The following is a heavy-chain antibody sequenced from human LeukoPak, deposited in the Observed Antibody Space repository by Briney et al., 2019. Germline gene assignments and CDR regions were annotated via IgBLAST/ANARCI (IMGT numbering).Heavy chain of an antibody. J-gene: IGHJ4*02. CDR2: INSISGEI. V-gene: IGHV3-48*02. Sequence: GGSLRLSCVASGFTFSYYSMNWVRQAPGRGLEWVSYINSISGEIWYADSVKGRFTISRDDAKNSLYLQMNSLRDEDTAVYYCARDHGYAFDYWGQGTLVTVAS. D-gene: IGHD5-12*01. CDR1: GFTFSYYS. CDR3: ARDHGYAFDY.